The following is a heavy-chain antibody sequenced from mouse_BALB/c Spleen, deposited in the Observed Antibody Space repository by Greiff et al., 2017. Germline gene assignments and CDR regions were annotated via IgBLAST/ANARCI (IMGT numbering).Heavy chain of an antibody. CDR1: GFTFSSYA. Sequence: EVQVVESGGGLVKPGGSLKLSCAASGFTFSSYAMSWVRQTPEKRLEWVASISSGGSTYYPDSVKGRFTISRDNARNILYLQMSSLRSEDTAMYYCARGQDYGYWYFDVWGAGTTVTVSS. J-gene: IGHJ1*01. CDR3: ARGQDYGYWYFDV. D-gene: IGHD1-1*02. CDR2: ISSGGST. V-gene: IGHV5-6-5*01.